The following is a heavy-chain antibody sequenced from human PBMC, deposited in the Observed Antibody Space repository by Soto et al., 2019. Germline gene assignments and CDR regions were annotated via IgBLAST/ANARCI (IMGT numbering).Heavy chain of an antibody. Sequence: PSETLSLTCFVSGYSITAGGYYWSWIRHHPGKGLEWIGSLYSSGSIIYNPSLRSRVSISGDTSSNQFSMSLTSVTAADTARYYCARISSSGSGWFHTWGQGTLVTVSS. CDR1: GYSITAGGYY. D-gene: IGHD3-22*01. CDR3: ARISSSGSGWFHT. J-gene: IGHJ5*02. V-gene: IGHV4-31*03. CDR2: LYSSGSI.